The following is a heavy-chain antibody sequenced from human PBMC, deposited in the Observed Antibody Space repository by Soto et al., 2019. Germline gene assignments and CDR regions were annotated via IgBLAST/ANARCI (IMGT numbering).Heavy chain of an antibody. CDR3: AGRGYDIVTGPDYYYYGMDV. D-gene: IGHD3-9*01. V-gene: IGHV4-31*03. J-gene: IGHJ6*02. CDR1: GGSISSGGYY. CDR2: IYYSGST. Sequence: PSETLSLTCTVSGGSISSGGYYWRWIRQHPGKGLEWIGYIYYSGSTYYNLSLKSRVTISVDTSKNRFSLKLSSVTAADTAVYYCAGRGYDIVTGPDYYYYGMDVWGQGTTVTVSS.